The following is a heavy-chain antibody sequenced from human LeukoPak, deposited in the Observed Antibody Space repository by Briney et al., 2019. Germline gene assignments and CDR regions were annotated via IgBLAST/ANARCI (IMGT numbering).Heavy chain of an antibody. Sequence: SQTLSLTCAVYGGSFSDYYWSWIRQPLGKGLEWIGEIDHSGSTNYNPSLKSRVTISVGTSKNQFSLKLSSVPAADTVVYYCARYDFWSGSIDYWGQGTLVTVSS. CDR1: GGSFSDYY. D-gene: IGHD3-3*01. V-gene: IGHV4-34*01. CDR3: ARYDFWSGSIDY. J-gene: IGHJ4*02. CDR2: IDHSGST.